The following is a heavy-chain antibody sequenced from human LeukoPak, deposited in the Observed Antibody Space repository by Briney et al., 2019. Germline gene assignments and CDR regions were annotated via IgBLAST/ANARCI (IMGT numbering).Heavy chain of an antibody. CDR1: GGTFSSYA. Sequence: SVKVSCKASGGTFSSYAISWVRQAPGQGLEWMGGIIPIFGTANYAQKFQGRVTITADKSTSTAYMELSSLRSDDTAVYYCASLTVIAVAAPYFDYWGQGTLVTVSS. J-gene: IGHJ4*02. CDR2: IIPIFGTA. V-gene: IGHV1-69*06. D-gene: IGHD6-19*01. CDR3: ASLTVIAVAAPYFDY.